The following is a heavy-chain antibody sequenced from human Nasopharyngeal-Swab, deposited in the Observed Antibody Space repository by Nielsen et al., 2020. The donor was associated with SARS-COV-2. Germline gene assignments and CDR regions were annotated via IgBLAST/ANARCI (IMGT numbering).Heavy chain of an antibody. CDR2: ISSSSSYI. CDR3: ARDGLDYDFWSAYFMDV. V-gene: IGHV3-21*01. D-gene: IGHD3-3*01. CDR1: GFTFNNYN. Sequence: GGSLRLSCAASGFTFNNYNFNWVRQAPGKGLEWVSSISSSSSYIYYADSVKGRFTISRDNAKNSLYLQMNSLRVEDTAVYYCARDGLDYDFWSAYFMDVWGQGTMVTVSS. J-gene: IGHJ6*02.